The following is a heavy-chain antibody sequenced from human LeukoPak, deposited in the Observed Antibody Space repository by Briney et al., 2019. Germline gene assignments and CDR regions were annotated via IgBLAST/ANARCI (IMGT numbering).Heavy chain of an antibody. J-gene: IGHJ4*02. CDR3: AKNPARWLEFYFDY. D-gene: IGHD6-19*01. CDR1: GFTFSSYA. CDR2: ISGSGIST. Sequence: PGGSLRLSCAISGFTFSSYAMSWVRQAPGKGLEWVSVISGSGISTYYADSVKGRFTISRDNSKNTLYLQMNSLRAEDTAVYFCAKNPARWLEFYFDYWGQGTLVTVSS. V-gene: IGHV3-23*01.